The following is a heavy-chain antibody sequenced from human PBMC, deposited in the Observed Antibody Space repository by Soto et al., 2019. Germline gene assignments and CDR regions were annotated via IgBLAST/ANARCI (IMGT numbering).Heavy chain of an antibody. D-gene: IGHD5-12*01. V-gene: IGHV1-18*01. CDR2: ISVDNGNT. CDR1: GYTFSSYG. Sequence: QVQLVQSGPEVKKPGASVKVSCEASGYTFSSYGISWVRQAPGQGFEWMAWISVDNGNTNFAQRFQGRVTMTTDTGASTSYMELRSPRSDDTAVYYCARFTQVDNRIPIGNTDYYYMEVWGEGTMVTGSS. J-gene: IGHJ6*03. CDR3: ARFTQVDNRIPIGNTDYYYMEV.